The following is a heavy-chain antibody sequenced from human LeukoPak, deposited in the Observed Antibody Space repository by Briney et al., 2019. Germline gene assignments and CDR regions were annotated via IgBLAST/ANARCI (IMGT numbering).Heavy chain of an antibody. CDR2: INPNSGGT. D-gene: IGHD3-9*01. Sequence: ASVKVSCKASGYTFTSYAMNWVRQAPGQGLEWMGWINPNSGGTNYAQKFQGRVTMTRDTSISTAYMELSRLRSDDTAVYYCARVGALRYFDWLLFSWGQGTLVTVSS. V-gene: IGHV1-2*02. J-gene: IGHJ5*02. CDR3: ARVGALRYFDWLLFS. CDR1: GYTFTSYA.